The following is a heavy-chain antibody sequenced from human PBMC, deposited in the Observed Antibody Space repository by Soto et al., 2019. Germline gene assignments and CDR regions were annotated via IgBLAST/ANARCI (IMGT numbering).Heavy chain of an antibody. V-gene: IGHV3-30-3*01. CDR2: ISYDGDHK. CDR3: AKDGLTTVTHYFDF. CDR1: GFSFSTYA. D-gene: IGHD4-17*01. J-gene: IGHJ4*02. Sequence: PGGSLRLSCAASGFSFSTYAMHWVRQTPGKGLEWVAVISYDGDHKYYTDSVKGRFTISRDNSKNTLYLLMNSLRSEDTAIYYCAKDGLTTVTHYFDFWGLGTSVTVSS.